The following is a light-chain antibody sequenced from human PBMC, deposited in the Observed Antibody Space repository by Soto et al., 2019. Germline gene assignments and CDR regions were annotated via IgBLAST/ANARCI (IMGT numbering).Light chain of an antibody. J-gene: IGKJ5*01. V-gene: IGKV1-33*01. CDR1: QDINNY. Sequence: DIQMTQSPSSLSASVGDRITITCQATQDINNYLNWYQQKPGKAPKLLIYDASNLERGVPSRFTGSGSGTDFTFTITSLQPADIGTYYCQQYDTLPITFGQGTRLEI. CDR3: QQYDTLPIT. CDR2: DAS.